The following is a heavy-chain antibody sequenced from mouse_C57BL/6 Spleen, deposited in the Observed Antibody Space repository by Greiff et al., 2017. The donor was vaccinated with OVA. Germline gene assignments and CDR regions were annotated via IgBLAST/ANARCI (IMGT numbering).Heavy chain of an antibody. V-gene: IGHV5-17*01. CDR3: ARDYGNHGGYFDY. CDR1: GFTFSDYG. Sequence: EVNLVESGGGLVKPGGSLKLSCAASGFTFSDYGMHWVRQAPEKGLEWVAYISSGSSTIYYADTVKGRFTISRDNAKNTLFLQMTSLRSEDTAMYYCARDYGNHGGYFDYWGQGTTLTVSS. J-gene: IGHJ2*01. CDR2: ISSGSSTI. D-gene: IGHD2-1*01.